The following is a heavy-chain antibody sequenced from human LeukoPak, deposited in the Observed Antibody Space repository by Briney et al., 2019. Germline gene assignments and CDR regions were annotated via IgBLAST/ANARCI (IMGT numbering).Heavy chain of an antibody. CDR2: IKRDGSQK. J-gene: IGHJ5*02. CDR1: GFTFSSYS. V-gene: IGHV3-7*01. CDR3: ARLGLEVGGPNWFDP. D-gene: IGHD1-1*01. Sequence: GGSLRLSCAASGFTFSSYSMNWVRQAPGKGLEWVAHIKRDGSQKYYLDSVKGRFTISSDNAKNSLYLQMNSLRVEDTAVYYCARLGLEVGGPNWFDPWGQGTLVTVSS.